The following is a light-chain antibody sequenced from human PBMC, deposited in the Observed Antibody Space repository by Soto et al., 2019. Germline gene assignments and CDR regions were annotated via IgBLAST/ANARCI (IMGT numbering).Light chain of an antibody. CDR3: LQRSNWPRT. CDR2: DAS. V-gene: IGKV3-11*01. Sequence: EIVLTQSPATLSLSPGERATLSCRASQSVSSYLAWYQQKPGQARRLLIYDASNRATGIPARFSGSGSGTDFTLAISSLEPEDFAVYYCLQRSNWPRTFGQGTKLEI. J-gene: IGKJ2*02. CDR1: QSVSSY.